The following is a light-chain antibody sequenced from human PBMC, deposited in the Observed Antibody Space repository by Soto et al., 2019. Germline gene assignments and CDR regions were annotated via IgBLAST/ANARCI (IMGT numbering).Light chain of an antibody. V-gene: IGLV1-40*01. CDR2: GNS. J-gene: IGLJ1*01. Sequence: QSVLTQPPSVSGAPGQRVTISCTGSSSNIGAGYDVHWYQQLPGTAPKLLIYGNSNRPSGVPDRFSGSKSGTSASLAITGLQAEDEADYSFQSYDSSPLFGTGTKVTVL. CDR1: SSNIGAGYD. CDR3: QSYDSSPL.